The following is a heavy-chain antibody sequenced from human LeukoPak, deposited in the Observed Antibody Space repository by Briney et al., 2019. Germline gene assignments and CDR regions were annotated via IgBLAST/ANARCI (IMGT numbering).Heavy chain of an antibody. Sequence: GGSLRLSCAASGFTVSSNYMSWVRQAPGKGLEWVSVIYSGGSTYYADPVKGRFTISRDNSKNTLYLQMNSLRAEDTAVYYCARESREYGSGSYFHDYWGQGTLVTVSS. CDR3: ARESREYGSGSYFHDY. D-gene: IGHD3-10*01. J-gene: IGHJ4*02. CDR2: IYSGGST. CDR1: GFTVSSNY. V-gene: IGHV3-66*01.